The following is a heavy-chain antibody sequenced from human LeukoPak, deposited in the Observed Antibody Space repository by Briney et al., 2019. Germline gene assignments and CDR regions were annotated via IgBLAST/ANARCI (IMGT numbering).Heavy chain of an antibody. CDR2: IKQDGSEK. CDR3: AREQRVVVAATKNWFDP. CDR1: GFTFSSYW. V-gene: IGHV3-7*01. J-gene: IGHJ5*02. D-gene: IGHD2-15*01. Sequence: GGSLRLSCAASGFTFSSYWMSWVRQAPGKGLEWVANIKQDGSEKYYVDSVKGRFTISRDNAKNSLYLQMNSLRAEDTAVYYCAREQRVVVAATKNWFDPWGQGTLVTVSS.